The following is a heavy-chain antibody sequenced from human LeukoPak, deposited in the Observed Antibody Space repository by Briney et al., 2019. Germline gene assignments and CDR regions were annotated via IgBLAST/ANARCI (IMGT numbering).Heavy chain of an antibody. Sequence: PWASVKVSCKASGYTFTSYGISWVRQAPGQRLEWMGWINAGNGNTEYSQKFQGRVTITRDTSASTAYMELSSLRSEDTAVYYRARVYCSSTSCHYYFDYWGQGTLVTVSS. J-gene: IGHJ4*02. CDR2: INAGNGNT. CDR3: ARVYCSSTSCHYYFDY. D-gene: IGHD2-2*01. CDR1: GYTFTSYG. V-gene: IGHV1-3*01.